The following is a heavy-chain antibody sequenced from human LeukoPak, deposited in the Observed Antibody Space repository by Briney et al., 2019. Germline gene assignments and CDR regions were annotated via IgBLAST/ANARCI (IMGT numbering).Heavy chain of an antibody. CDR3: ARGLLSGSYYNRILHNRKYYFDS. CDR2: IYYSGTT. CDR1: GGSISSSNYY. D-gene: IGHD1-26*01. J-gene: IGHJ4*02. V-gene: IGHV4-39*07. Sequence: SETLSLTCTVSGGSISSSNYYWDWIRQPPGTGLEWFGTIYYSGTTYYNPSLKSRVTISVDTSKNQFSLKLTSVTAADTAVYYCARGLLSGSYYNRILHNRKYYFDSWGQGTLVTVSS.